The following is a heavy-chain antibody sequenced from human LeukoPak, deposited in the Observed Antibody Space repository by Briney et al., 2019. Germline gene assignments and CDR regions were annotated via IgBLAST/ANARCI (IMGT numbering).Heavy chain of an antibody. V-gene: IGHV1-8*01. CDR1: GYTFTSYD. J-gene: IGHJ4*02. D-gene: IGHD5-12*01. CDR3: ARVAPYSGRLYYFDY. Sequence: ASVKVPCKASGYTFTSYDINWVRQATGQGLEWMGWMNPNSGNTGYAQKFQGRVTMTRNTSISTAYMELSSLRSEDTAVYYCARVAPYSGRLYYFDYRGQGTLVTVSS. CDR2: MNPNSGNT.